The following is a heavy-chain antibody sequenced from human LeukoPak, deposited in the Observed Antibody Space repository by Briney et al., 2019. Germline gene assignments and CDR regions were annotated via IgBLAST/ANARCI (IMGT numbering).Heavy chain of an antibody. CDR3: ACLDDILTDRLVIIPLTNNWFDP. CDR1: GGSISSGGYY. Sequence: SETLSLTCTVSGGSISSGGYYWSWIRQHPGKGLEWIGYIYFTGTTYYNPSLKSRVTISVDTSKNRFSLKLSSVTAADTAVYYCACLDDILTDRLVIIPLTNNWFDPWGQGTLVTVSS. J-gene: IGHJ5*02. D-gene: IGHD3/OR15-3a*01. V-gene: IGHV4-31*03. CDR2: IYFTGTT.